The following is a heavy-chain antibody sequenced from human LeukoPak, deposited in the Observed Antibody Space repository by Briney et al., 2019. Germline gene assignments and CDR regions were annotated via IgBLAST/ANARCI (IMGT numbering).Heavy chain of an antibody. V-gene: IGHV3-9*01. J-gene: IGHJ4*02. CDR1: GFTFDDYA. CDR2: INWSSGGI. Sequence: GGSLRLSCAASGFTFDDYAMHWVRQAPGKGLEWVSGINWSSGGIGYADSVKGRFTISRDNAKNSVYLQMNSLRAEDTALYYCAKDTRSSGWYFFDYWGQGTLVTVSS. D-gene: IGHD6-19*01. CDR3: AKDTRSSGWYFFDY.